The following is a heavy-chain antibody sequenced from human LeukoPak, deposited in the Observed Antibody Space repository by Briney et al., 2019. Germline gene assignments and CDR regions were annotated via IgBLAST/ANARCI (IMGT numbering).Heavy chain of an antibody. J-gene: IGHJ5*02. CDR3: ARGPRFGELLWHWFDP. D-gene: IGHD3-10*01. CDR2: IYTSGST. Sequence: SETLSLTCAVYGGSFSGYYWSWIRQPAGKGLEWIGRIYTSGSTNYNPSLKSRVTISVDTSKNQFSLKLRSVTAADTAVYYCARGPRFGELLWHWFDPWGQGTLVTVSS. V-gene: IGHV4-59*10. CDR1: GGSFSGYY.